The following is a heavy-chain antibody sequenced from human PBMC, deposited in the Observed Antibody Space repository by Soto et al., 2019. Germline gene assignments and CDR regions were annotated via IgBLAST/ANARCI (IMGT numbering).Heavy chain of an antibody. CDR2: IYQSGST. CDR1: GGYISSRNW. V-gene: IGHV4-4*02. Sequence: QVHLQESGPGLVKPSGTLSLTCTVSGGYISSRNWWSWLRQSPTKGLEWIGEIYQSGSTNYNPSLASPVTISVDKSKNQVSLELTSLTAADTAVYYCAKDRLWGSSDRGAPDDFEVWGQGTMVTVS. CDR3: AKDRLWGSSDRGAPDDFEV. D-gene: IGHD6-6*01. J-gene: IGHJ3*01.